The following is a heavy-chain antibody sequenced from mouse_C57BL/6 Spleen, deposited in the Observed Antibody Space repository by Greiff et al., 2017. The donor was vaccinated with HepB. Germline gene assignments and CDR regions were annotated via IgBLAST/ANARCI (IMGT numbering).Heavy chain of an antibody. Sequence: QVQLQQPGAELVKPGASVKLSCKASGYTLTSYWMQWVKQRPGQGLEWIGEIDPSDSYTNYNQKFKGKATLTVDTSSSTAYMQLSSLTSEDSAVYYCARGVTTVVAPYAMDYWGQGTSVTVSS. V-gene: IGHV1-50*01. J-gene: IGHJ4*01. CDR3: ARGVTTVVAPYAMDY. D-gene: IGHD1-1*01. CDR1: GYTLTSYW. CDR2: IDPSDSYT.